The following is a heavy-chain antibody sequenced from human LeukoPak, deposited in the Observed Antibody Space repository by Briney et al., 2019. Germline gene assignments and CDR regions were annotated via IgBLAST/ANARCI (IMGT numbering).Heavy chain of an antibody. D-gene: IGHD3-10*01. J-gene: IGHJ6*02. CDR2: ISGGGGDT. Sequence: VRLRLSCAGSGFTFSNYAMIWVRHAPGKGLEWVSTISGGGGDTYYADSVKGRFTISRDNSKSTLYLQMNSLRAEDTAIHYCAKVPYSDYGSGRPPFMDVWGQGTTVAVSS. CDR3: AKVPYSDYGSGRPPFMDV. V-gene: IGHV3-23*01. CDR1: GFTFSNYA.